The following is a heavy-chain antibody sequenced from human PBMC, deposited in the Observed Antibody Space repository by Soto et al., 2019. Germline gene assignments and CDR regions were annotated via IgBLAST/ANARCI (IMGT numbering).Heavy chain of an antibody. CDR3: ARGDYYDIHDY. J-gene: IGHJ4*02. Sequence: QVQLVQSGAEVKKPGASVKVSCKASGYTFTNYAMHWVRQAPGQRLEWMGWINAGNGNTKYSQKFQGRVTITRDTSASKAYMELSSLRSEDTAVYYCARGDYYDIHDYWGQGTLVTVSS. V-gene: IGHV1-3*01. D-gene: IGHD3-22*01. CDR1: GYTFTNYA. CDR2: INAGNGNT.